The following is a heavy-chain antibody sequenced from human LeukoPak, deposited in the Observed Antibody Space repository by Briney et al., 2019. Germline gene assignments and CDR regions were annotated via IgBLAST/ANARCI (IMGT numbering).Heavy chain of an antibody. Sequence: GGSLRLSCAASGFTFSSYSMNWVRQAPGKGLEWVSSISSSSSYIYYADSVKGRFTISRDNAKNSLYLQINSLRAEDTAVYYCAKDALFTRVNAFDIWGQGTMVTVSS. CDR1: GFTFSSYS. CDR3: AKDALFTRVNAFDI. D-gene: IGHD3-3*01. J-gene: IGHJ3*02. CDR2: ISSSSSYI. V-gene: IGHV3-21*04.